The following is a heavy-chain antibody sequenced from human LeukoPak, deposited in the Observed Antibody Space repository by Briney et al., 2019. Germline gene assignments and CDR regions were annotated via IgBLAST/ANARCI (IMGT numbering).Heavy chain of an antibody. CDR2: INHSGST. Sequence: SETLSLTCAVHGGSFSGYYWSWIRQPPGKGLEWIGEINHSGSTNYNPSLKSRVTISVDTSKNQFSLKLSSVTAADTAVYYCARGRYITRLYCYYYYMDVWGKGTTVTVSS. J-gene: IGHJ6*03. CDR1: GGSFSGYY. V-gene: IGHV4-34*01. CDR3: ARGRYITRLYCYYYYMDV. D-gene: IGHD3-10*01.